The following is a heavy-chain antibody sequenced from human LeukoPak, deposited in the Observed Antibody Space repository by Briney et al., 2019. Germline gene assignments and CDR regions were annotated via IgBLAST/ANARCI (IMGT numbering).Heavy chain of an antibody. J-gene: IGHJ4*02. Sequence: GGSLRLSCAASGFTVDDSAMHWVRHSPGKGLEWVSFIYSGGSTSYTDSVKGRFTISRDTSKNTLYLQMNSLRVEDTAVYYCTRSYSGVLAHFDYWGQGTLVTVSS. CDR1: GFTVDDSA. D-gene: IGHD5-12*01. V-gene: IGHV3-66*01. CDR2: IYSGGST. CDR3: TRSYSGVLAHFDY.